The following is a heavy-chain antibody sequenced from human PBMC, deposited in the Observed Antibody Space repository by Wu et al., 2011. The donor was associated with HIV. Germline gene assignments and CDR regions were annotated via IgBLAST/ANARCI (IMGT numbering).Heavy chain of an antibody. CDR2: IIPIFGTA. J-gene: IGHJ6*02. V-gene: IGHV1-69*05. CDR1: GGTFSSYA. Sequence: QVQLVQSGAEVKKPGSSVKVSCKASGGTFSSYAISWVRQAPGQGLEWMGGIIPIFGTANYAQKFQGRVTITTDESTSTAYMELSSLRSEDTAVYYCARADIVVVPAAMDYYLLRYGRLGPRDHGHRLL. CDR3: ARADIVVVPAAMDYYLLRYGR. D-gene: IGHD2-2*01.